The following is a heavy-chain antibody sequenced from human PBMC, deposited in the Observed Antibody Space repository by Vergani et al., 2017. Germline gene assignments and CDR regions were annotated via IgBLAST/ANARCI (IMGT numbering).Heavy chain of an antibody. CDR2: IYSGGSST. CDR3: AKDRTLGYSGYDYGY. J-gene: IGHJ4*02. Sequence: EVQLLESGGGLVQPGGSLRLSCAASGFTFSSYAMSWVRQAPGKGLEWVSVIYSGGSSTYYADSVKGRFTISRDNSKNTLYLQMNSLRAEDTAVYYCAKDRTLGYSGYDYGYWGQGTLVTVSS. CDR1: GFTFSSYA. V-gene: IGHV3-23*03. D-gene: IGHD5-12*01.